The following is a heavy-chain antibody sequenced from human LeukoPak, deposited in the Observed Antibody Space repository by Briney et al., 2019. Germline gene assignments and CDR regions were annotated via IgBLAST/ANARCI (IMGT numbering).Heavy chain of an antibody. Sequence: ASVKVSCEASGGTFSSYAISWVRQAPGQGLEWMGRIIPILGIANYAQKFQGRVTITADKSTSTAYMELSSLRSEDTAVYYCARDLLPMTKAGVVNDWGQGSLVIVSA. CDR2: IIPILGIA. CDR3: ARDLLPMTKAGVVND. D-gene: IGHD3-3*01. CDR1: GGTFSSYA. J-gene: IGHJ4*02. V-gene: IGHV1-69*04.